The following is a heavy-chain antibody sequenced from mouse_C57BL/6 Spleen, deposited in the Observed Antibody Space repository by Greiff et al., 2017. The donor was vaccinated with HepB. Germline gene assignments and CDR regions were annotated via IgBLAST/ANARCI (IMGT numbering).Heavy chain of an antibody. D-gene: IGHD4-1*01. CDR3: ARANWEGDYFDY. J-gene: IGHJ2*01. V-gene: IGHV3-1*01. CDR2: ISYSGST. CDR1: GYSITSGYD. Sequence: EVQLQESGPGMVKPSQSLSLTCTVTGYSITSGYDWHWIRHFPGNKLEWMGYISYSGSTNYNPSLKSRISITHDTSKNHFFLKLNSVTTEDTATYYCARANWEGDYFDYWGQGTTLTVSS.